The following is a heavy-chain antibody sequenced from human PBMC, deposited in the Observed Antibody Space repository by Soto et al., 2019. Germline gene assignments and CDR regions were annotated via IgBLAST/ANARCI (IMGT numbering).Heavy chain of an antibody. D-gene: IGHD2-2*01. CDR2: MNAKSGDT. Sequence: DLEQSGVEVRGPGASVKVSCKASGYTFSDFDINWLRQASGHGPEWMGWMNAKSGDTFFAQRFQGKFNMTWDTSLSTAYMEVGSLTSDDTAIYYCARGNPFKYAGFDVWGQGTTVAVSS. V-gene: IGHV1-8*01. CDR1: GYTFSDFD. CDR3: ARGNPFKYAGFDV. J-gene: IGHJ6*02.